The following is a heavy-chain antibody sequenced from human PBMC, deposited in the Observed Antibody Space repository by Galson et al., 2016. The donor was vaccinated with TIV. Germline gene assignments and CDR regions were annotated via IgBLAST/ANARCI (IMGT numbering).Heavy chain of an antibody. Sequence: SLRLSCAASGFTFSSYGMHWVRQAPGKGLEWVAVIWYDESNKYYADSVKGRFTISRDNSKNTLDLQMNSLRAEDTAVHYCARSPSRGYYWSIDYWGQGTLVTVSS. CDR3: ARSPSRGYYWSIDY. CDR1: GFTFSSYG. CDR2: IWYDESNK. J-gene: IGHJ4*02. D-gene: IGHD3-22*01. V-gene: IGHV3-33*01.